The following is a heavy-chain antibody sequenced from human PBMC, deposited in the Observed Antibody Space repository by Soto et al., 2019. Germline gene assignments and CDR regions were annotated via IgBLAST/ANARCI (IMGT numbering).Heavy chain of an antibody. D-gene: IGHD3-22*01. V-gene: IGHV4-39*01. CDR1: GGSIISGDYY. CDR3: ARHRVVVVNRWFDP. CDR2: IYYSGST. J-gene: IGHJ5*02. Sequence: PSETMSLTCTVAGGSIISGDYYWSRISQPPGKGLEWIGYIYYSGSTYYNPSLKSRVTISVDTSKNQFSLKLSSVTAADTAVYYCARHRVVVVNRWFDPWGQGTLVTSPQ.